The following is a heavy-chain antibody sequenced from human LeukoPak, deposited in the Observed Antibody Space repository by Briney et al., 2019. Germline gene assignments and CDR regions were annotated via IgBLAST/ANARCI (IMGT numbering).Heavy chain of an antibody. CDR2: IYPDDSRI. V-gene: IGHV5-51*01. J-gene: IGHJ4*02. CDR3: ARPDYFASHD. CDR1: GYNFPKSW. Sequence: GESLKISCKASGYNFPKSWIGWVRQMPGKGLEWMAIIYPDDSRIKYSPSFQGQVTISADRSINTAYLQWSSLRASDTAKYYCARPDYFASHDWGQGTLVTVSS. D-gene: IGHD2/OR15-2a*01.